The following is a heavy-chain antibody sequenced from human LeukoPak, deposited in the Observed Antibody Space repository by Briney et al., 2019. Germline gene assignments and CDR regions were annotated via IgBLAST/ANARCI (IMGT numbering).Heavy chain of an antibody. CDR2: INPSGGST. J-gene: IGHJ4*02. CDR3: ARDVTMVRGVIQYYFDY. CDR1: GYTFTSYY. Sequence: ASVKVSCKASGYTFTSYYMHWVRQAPGQGLEWMGIINPSGGSTSYAQKFQGRVTMTRDTSTSTVYMELSSLRSEDTAVYYCARDVTMVRGVIQYYFDYWGQGTLVTVSS. D-gene: IGHD3-10*01. V-gene: IGHV1-46*01.